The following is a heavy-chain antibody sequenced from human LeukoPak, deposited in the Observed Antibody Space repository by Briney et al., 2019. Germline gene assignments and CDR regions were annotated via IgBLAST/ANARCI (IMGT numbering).Heavy chain of an antibody. J-gene: IGHJ4*02. V-gene: IGHV3-21*01. CDR2: ISSSSSYI. CDR3: ARDPPYYYGSGSYVPSDDY. Sequence: GGSLRLSGAASGFTFSSYSMNWVRQAPGKGLEWVSSISSSSSYIYYADSVKGRFTISRDNAKNSLYLQMNSLRAEDTAVYYCARDPPYYYGSGSYVPSDDYWGQGTLVTVSS. CDR1: GFTFSSYS. D-gene: IGHD3-10*01.